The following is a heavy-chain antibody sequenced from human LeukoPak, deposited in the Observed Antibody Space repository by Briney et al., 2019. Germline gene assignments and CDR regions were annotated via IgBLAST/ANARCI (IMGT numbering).Heavy chain of an antibody. D-gene: IGHD2/OR15-2a*01. V-gene: IGHV3-30*01. J-gene: IGHJ4*02. CDR1: GFTFSSYA. CDR2: ISYDGSNK. Sequence: PGRSLRLSCVASGFTFSSYAMHWVRQAPGKGLEWVAVISYDGSNKYYADSVKGRFTISRDNSKNTLYLQMDSLRAEDTAVYYCARDQIEDYWGQGTLVTVSS. CDR3: ARDQIEDY.